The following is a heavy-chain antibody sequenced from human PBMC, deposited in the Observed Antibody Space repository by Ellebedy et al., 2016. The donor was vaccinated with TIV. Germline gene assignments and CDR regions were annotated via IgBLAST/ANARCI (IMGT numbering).Heavy chain of an antibody. CDR3: ARVGYYGSGSYN. CDR1: GFTFSSYA. D-gene: IGHD3-10*01. J-gene: IGHJ4*02. Sequence: GESLKISCAASGFTFSSYAMHWVRQAPGKGLEWVAVISYDGSNKYYADSVKGRFTISRDNSKNTLYLQMNSRRAEDTAVYYCARVGYYGSGSYNWGQGTLVTVSS. V-gene: IGHV3-30-3*01. CDR2: ISYDGSNK.